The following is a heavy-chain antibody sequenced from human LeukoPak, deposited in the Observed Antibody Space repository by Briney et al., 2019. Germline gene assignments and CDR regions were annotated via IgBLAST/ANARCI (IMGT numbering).Heavy chain of an antibody. Sequence: PGGSLRLSCAASGFTFSSYWMTWVRQAPGKGLDWVANINHDGSEKYYVDSVKGRFTISRDNAKNSLYLQLNSLRAEDTAVYYCAREMVGATSYFDYWGQGTLVTVSS. V-gene: IGHV3-7*05. CDR2: INHDGSEK. CDR3: AREMVGATSYFDY. D-gene: IGHD1-26*01. CDR1: GFTFSSYW. J-gene: IGHJ4*02.